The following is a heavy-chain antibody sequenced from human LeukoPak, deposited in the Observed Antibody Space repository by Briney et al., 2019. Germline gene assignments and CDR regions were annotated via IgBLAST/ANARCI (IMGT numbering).Heavy chain of an antibody. CDR3: AKEPNAYSSGWYFQD. D-gene: IGHD6-25*01. Sequence: HAWGSLRLSCAASGFTFSNYGMQWVRQAPGKGLEWVAVISHDGTTTFYADSVKGRITISRDNSKNTLDLQMDSLRVEDTAVYFCAKEPNAYSSGWYFQDWGQGTLVTVSS. CDR2: ISHDGTTT. V-gene: IGHV3-30*18. J-gene: IGHJ1*01. CDR1: GFTFSNYG.